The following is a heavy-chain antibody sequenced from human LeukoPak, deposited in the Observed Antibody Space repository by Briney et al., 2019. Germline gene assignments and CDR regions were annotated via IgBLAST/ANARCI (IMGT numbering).Heavy chain of an antibody. Sequence: GGSLRLSCAASGFTFSSYSMNWVRQAPGKGLEWVSSISSSSSYIYYADSVKGRFTISRDNAKNSLYLQMNSLRAEDTAVYYCARDGPAHGTSGWYSWGQGTLVTVSS. D-gene: IGHD6-19*01. CDR3: ARDGPAHGTSGWYS. CDR2: ISSSSSYI. CDR1: GFTFSSYS. J-gene: IGHJ4*02. V-gene: IGHV3-21*01.